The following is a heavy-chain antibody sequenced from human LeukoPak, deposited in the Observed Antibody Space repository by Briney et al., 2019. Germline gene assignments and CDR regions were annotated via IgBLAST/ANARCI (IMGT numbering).Heavy chain of an antibody. J-gene: IGHJ4*02. CDR1: GGSFSGYY. CDR2: INHSGST. Sequence: SETLSLTCAVYGGSFSGYYWSWIRQPPGKGLEWIGEINHSGSTNYNPSLKSRVTISVDTSKNQFPLKLSSVTAADTAVYYCARGYSGYYFYYFDYWGQGTLVTVSS. D-gene: IGHD3-22*01. CDR3: ARGYSGYYFYYFDY. V-gene: IGHV4-34*01.